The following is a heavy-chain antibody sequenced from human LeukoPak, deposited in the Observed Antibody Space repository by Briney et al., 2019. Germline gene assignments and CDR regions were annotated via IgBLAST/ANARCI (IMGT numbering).Heavy chain of an antibody. Sequence: GGSLRLSCAASGLTFSSYSMNWVRQAPGKGLEWLSYISSSGSTTYYADSVRGRFTISRDNAKNSLYLQMNSLRVEDTAMYYCTRGYDISDYWGQGTVVTVSS. J-gene: IGHJ4*02. V-gene: IGHV3-48*04. CDR1: GLTFSSYS. CDR2: ISSSGSTT. CDR3: TRGYDISDY. D-gene: IGHD3-9*01.